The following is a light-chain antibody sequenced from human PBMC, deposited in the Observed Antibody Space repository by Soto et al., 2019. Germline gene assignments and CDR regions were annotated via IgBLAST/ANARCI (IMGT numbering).Light chain of an antibody. CDR3: QQSYSTPRVT. CDR1: QSISSY. Sequence: DIPMTQSPSSLSASVGDRVTITCRASQSISSYLNWYQQKPGKAPKLLIYGASSLQSGVPSRFSGSGSGPDFTLTISSLQPEDFATYYCQQSYSTPRVTFGQGTKLEIK. CDR2: GAS. J-gene: IGKJ2*01. V-gene: IGKV1-39*01.